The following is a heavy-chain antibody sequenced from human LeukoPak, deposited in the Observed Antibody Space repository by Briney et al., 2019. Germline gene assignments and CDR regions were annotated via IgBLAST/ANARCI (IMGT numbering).Heavy chain of an antibody. CDR1: GGTFSSYA. CDR3: ARGYGGSAPNDY. V-gene: IGHV1-69*05. D-gene: IGHD4-23*01. Sequence: SVKVSCEASGGTFSSYAISWVRQAPGQGLEWMGRIIPIFGTANYAQKFQGRVTITTDESTSTAYMELSSLRSEDTAVYYCARGYGGSAPNDYWGQGTLVTVSS. J-gene: IGHJ4*02. CDR2: IIPIFGTA.